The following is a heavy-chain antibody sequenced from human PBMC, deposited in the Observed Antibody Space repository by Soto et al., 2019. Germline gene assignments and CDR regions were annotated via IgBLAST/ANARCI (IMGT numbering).Heavy chain of an antibody. CDR3: ARDPRLYCTNGVCPEPPPYGMDV. CDR2: IYSGGST. D-gene: IGHD2-8*01. J-gene: IGHJ6*02. CDR1: GFTVSSNY. Sequence: GGSLRLSCAASGFTVSSNYMSWVRQAPGKGLEWVSVIYSGGSTYYADSVKGRFTISRDNSKNTLYLQMNSLRAEDTAVYYCARDPRLYCTNGVCPEPPPYGMDVWGQGTTVTVSS. V-gene: IGHV3-53*01.